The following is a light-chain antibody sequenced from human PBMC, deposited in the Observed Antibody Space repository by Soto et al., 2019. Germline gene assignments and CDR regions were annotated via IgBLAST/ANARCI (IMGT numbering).Light chain of an antibody. CDR3: SSYTSSSTLV. CDR1: SSDVGGYNY. J-gene: IGLJ1*01. CDR2: EVS. V-gene: IGLV2-14*01. Sequence: QSALTQPDSVSGSPGQSITISCTGTSSDVGGYNYVSWYQQHPGKAPKLMIYEVSNRPSGVSNRFSGSKSGNTASLTISGLQAEDDADYYCSSYTSSSTLVFGTGTKLTVL.